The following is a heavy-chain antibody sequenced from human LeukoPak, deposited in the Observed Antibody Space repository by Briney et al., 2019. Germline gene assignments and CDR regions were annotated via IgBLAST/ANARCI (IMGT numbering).Heavy chain of an antibody. D-gene: IGHD6-19*01. Sequence: GGSLRLSCEASGFTFSSHAMHWVRQAPGKGLGWVAIISYDGSKKYYADSVKGRFTISRDNSKNTLYLQMNSLRAEDTAVYYCAKDRALAANDFDYWGQGTLVTVSS. CDR3: AKDRALAANDFDY. CDR2: ISYDGSKK. J-gene: IGHJ4*02. CDR1: GFTFSSHA. V-gene: IGHV3-30*18.